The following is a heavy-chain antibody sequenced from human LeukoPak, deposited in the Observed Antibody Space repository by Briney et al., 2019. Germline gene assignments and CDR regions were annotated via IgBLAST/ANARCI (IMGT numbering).Heavy chain of an antibody. CDR2: MKSKRDGGAT. CDR1: GFTFTNAW. V-gene: IGHV3-15*01. D-gene: IGHD4-17*01. J-gene: IGHJ3*02. Sequence: GGSLRLSCEASGFTFTNAWMNWVRQAPGKGPEWVGRMKSKRDGGATEYAAPVKGRFTISRDNSKNTLYLQMNSLRAEDTAGYYCAKVMTTVTTEDAFDIWGQGTMVTVSS. CDR3: AKVMTTVTTEDAFDI.